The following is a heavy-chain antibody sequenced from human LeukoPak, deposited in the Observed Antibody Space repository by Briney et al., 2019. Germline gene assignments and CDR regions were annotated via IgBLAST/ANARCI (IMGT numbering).Heavy chain of an antibody. Sequence: GGSLRLSCAASGFIFSSYSVNWVRQAPGKGLEWVSNISGSGSTMYYADSVKGRFTISRDNAEYSLHLQLHSLRVEDTAVYYCARGGLGSWTFDSWGQGTLVTVSS. J-gene: IGHJ4*02. V-gene: IGHV3-48*04. CDR1: GFIFSSYS. CDR2: ISGSGSTM. D-gene: IGHD1-26*01. CDR3: ARGGLGSWTFDS.